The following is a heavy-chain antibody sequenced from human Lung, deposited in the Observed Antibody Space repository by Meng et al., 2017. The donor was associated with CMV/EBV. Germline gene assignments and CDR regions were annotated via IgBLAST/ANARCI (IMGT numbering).Heavy chain of an antibody. CDR2: ISNSGAYI. CDR3: TRDVSPRSSAYFAIYYFYALDV. Sequence: GESLKISCAASGFTFSSYSMNWVRQAPGKGLEWVSSISNSGAYIYYADSVKGRFSISRDNAQNSLYLHMNSLRAEDTAVYYCTRDVSPRSSAYFAIYYFYALDVWGQGTXVTVYS. V-gene: IGHV3-21*01. J-gene: IGHJ6*02. D-gene: IGHD2-21*01. CDR1: GFTFSSYS.